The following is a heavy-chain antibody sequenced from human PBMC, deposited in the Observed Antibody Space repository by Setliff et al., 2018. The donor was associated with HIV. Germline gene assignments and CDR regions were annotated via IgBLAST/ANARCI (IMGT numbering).Heavy chain of an antibody. V-gene: IGHV4-59*04. CDR1: PGSITVYY. Sequence: SETLSLTCNVSPGSITVYYWTWVRQPPGRGLEWIGYVSHSAGTSYNPSLNSRVTMSVDPSRDQFSLTLTSVTAADTAVYYCAIDHVTNIAESGYGYTRIDPWGQGIPVTVSS. CDR2: VSHSAGT. D-gene: IGHD5-18*01. J-gene: IGHJ5*02. CDR3: AIDHVTNIAESGYGYTRIDP.